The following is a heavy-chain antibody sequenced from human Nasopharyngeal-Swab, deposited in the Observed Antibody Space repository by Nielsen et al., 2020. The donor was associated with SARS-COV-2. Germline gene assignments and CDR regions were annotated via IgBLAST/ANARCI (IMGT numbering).Heavy chain of an antibody. V-gene: IGHV3-30-3*01. Sequence: LSLTCAASGFTFSSYAMHWVRQAPGKGLEWVAVISYDGSNKYYADSAKGRFTISRDSAKNALYLEMNSLRPEDTAVYFCARDDDGLGDYWGQGTLVTVSS. CDR3: ARDDDGLGDY. CDR1: GFTFSSYA. CDR2: ISYDGSNK. D-gene: IGHD1-1*01. J-gene: IGHJ4*02.